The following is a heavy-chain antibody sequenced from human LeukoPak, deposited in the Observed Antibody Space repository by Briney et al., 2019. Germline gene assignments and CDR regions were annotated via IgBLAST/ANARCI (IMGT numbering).Heavy chain of an antibody. CDR2: ISYDGSKK. Sequence: QTGGSLRLSCAASGFTFNSYAIHWVRQAPGKGLEWVAVISYDGSKKFYAHSVKGGFTISRDNSKNTLYLHMNSLRAEDTAVYYCARDSPYSGNYSPIDYWGQGTLVTVSS. J-gene: IGHJ4*02. D-gene: IGHD1-26*01. V-gene: IGHV3-30*04. CDR1: GFTFNSYA. CDR3: ARDSPYSGNYSPIDY.